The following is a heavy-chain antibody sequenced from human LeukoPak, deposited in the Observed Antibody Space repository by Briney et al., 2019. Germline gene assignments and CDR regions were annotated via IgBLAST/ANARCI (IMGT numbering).Heavy chain of an antibody. D-gene: IGHD2-8*01. CDR2: IIVGSGTT. CDR3: ALIPYCTTITCYYFDY. J-gene: IGHJ4*02. V-gene: IGHV1-58*01. Sequence: SVKVSCKASGFTFSTSAVQWVRQARGQRLEWIGWIIVGSGTTNYAHSLQGRLTITRDMSTSTAYMELRSLRSDDTAVYYCALIPYCTTITCYYFDYWGQGTLVTVSS. CDR1: GFTFSTSA.